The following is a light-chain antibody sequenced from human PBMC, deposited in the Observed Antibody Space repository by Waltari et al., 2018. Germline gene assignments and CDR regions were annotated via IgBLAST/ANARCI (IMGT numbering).Light chain of an antibody. CDR3: QQYDDLPFT. CDR2: DAS. V-gene: IGKV1-33*01. Sequence: DIQMTQSPSSLSASVGDRVTITCPASQDIRNSLKWYQQKPGKAPKLLIYDASDFKTGVPSRLSGRGSGTDVTFTISSLQPEDVATYYCQQYDDLPFTFGPGTKVDIK. CDR1: QDIRNS. J-gene: IGKJ3*01.